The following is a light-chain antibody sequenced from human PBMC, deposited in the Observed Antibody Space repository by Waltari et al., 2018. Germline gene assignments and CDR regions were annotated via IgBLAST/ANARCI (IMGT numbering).Light chain of an antibody. CDR3: SSYTTSSTWV. V-gene: IGLV2-14*03. CDR1: SSDVGHYDS. CDR2: EVS. Sequence: QSALTQPASVSGSPGQSITISCTGTSSDVGHYDSVSWNQQHPGKAPNLIIYEVSNRPSGVSNRFSGSKSGNTASLTISGLQAEDEADYYCSSYTTSSTWVFGGGTKLTVL. J-gene: IGLJ3*02.